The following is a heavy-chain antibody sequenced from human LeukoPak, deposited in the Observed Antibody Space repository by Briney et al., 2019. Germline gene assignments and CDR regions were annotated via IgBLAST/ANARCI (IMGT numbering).Heavy chain of an antibody. CDR1: GFTFDDYA. CDR3: ARGDYYSDY. V-gene: IGHV3-9*01. CDR2: ISWNSGSI. Sequence: PGGSLRLSCAASGFTFDDYAMHWVRQAPGKGLEWVSGISWNSGSIGYADSVKGRFTISRDNAKNSLYLQMNSLRAEDTALYYCARGDYYSDYWGQGTLVTVSS. J-gene: IGHJ4*02. D-gene: IGHD2-21*02.